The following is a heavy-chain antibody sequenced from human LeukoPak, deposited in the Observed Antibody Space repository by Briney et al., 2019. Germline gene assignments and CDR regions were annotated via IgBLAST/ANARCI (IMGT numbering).Heavy chain of an antibody. J-gene: IGHJ4*02. CDR2: IYYSGSI. CDR3: ARSIVGANGFDY. V-gene: IGHV4-61*01. CDR1: GGSVSSGSYY. Sequence: KPSETLSLTCTVSGGSVSSGSYYWSWIRQPPGKGLEWIGYIYYSGSINYNPSLKSRVTISVDTSKNQFSLKLSSVTAADTAVYYCARSIVGANGFDYWGQGTLVTVSS. D-gene: IGHD1-26*01.